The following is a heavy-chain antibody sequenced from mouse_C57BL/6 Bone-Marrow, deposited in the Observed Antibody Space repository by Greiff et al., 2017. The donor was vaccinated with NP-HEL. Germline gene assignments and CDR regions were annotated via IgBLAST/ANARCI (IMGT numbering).Heavy chain of an antibody. Sequence: QVQLQQPGAELVMPGASVKLSCMASGYTFTSYWMHWVKQRPGQGLEWIGEIDPSDSYTNYNQKFKGKSTLTVDKSSSTAYMQLSSLTSEDSAVYYCATFLTTVVPFAYWGQGTLVTVSA. CDR2: IDPSDSYT. J-gene: IGHJ3*01. CDR3: ATFLTTVVPFAY. D-gene: IGHD1-1*01. V-gene: IGHV1-69*01. CDR1: GYTFTSYW.